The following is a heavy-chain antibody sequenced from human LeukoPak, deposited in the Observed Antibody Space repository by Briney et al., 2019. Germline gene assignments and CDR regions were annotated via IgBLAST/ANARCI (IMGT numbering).Heavy chain of an antibody. CDR2: ISSSSSYI. Sequence: PGGSLRLSCAASRFTLSTYSMNWVRQAPGQGLEWVTSISSSSSYIYYAGSVKGRFTISRDNAKNSLYLQMNSLRAEDTAVYYCARDCYDILTGYSVLWYFDLWGRGTLVTVSS. V-gene: IGHV3-21*01. J-gene: IGHJ2*01. D-gene: IGHD3-9*01. CDR1: RFTLSTYS. CDR3: ARDCYDILTGYSVLWYFDL.